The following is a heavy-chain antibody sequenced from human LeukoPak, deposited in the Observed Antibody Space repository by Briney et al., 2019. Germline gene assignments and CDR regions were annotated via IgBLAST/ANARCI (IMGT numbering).Heavy chain of an antibody. D-gene: IGHD3-22*01. CDR1: GYTFTSYG. CDR3: ARGGYYDSSGYSDHDAFDI. Sequence: AASVKVSCKASGYTFTSYGISWVRQAPGQGLEWMGWISAYNGNTNYAQKFQGRVTITTDESTSTAYMELSSLRSEDTAVYYCARGGYYDSSGYSDHDAFDIWGQGTMVTVSS. J-gene: IGHJ3*02. V-gene: IGHV1-18*01. CDR2: ISAYNGNT.